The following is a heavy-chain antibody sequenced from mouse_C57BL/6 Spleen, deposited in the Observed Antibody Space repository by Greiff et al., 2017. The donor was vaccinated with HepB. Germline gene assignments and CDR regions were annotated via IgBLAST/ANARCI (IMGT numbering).Heavy chain of an antibody. Sequence: VQLQQSGAELVRPGASVTLSCKASGYTFTDYEMHWVKQTPVHGLEWIGAIDPETGGTAYNQKFKGKAILTADKSSSTAYMELRSLTSEDSAVYYCTRRAAQATNAMDYWVQGTSVTVSS. V-gene: IGHV1-15*01. J-gene: IGHJ4*01. CDR2: IDPETGGT. CDR3: TRRAAQATNAMDY. CDR1: GYTFTDYE. D-gene: IGHD3-2*02.